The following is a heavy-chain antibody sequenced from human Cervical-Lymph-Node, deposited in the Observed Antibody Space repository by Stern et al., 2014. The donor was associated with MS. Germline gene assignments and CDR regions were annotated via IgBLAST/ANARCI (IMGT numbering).Heavy chain of an antibody. CDR1: GFVFRRYA. CDR2: ISYDGIDK. CDR3: AKGGSGSYLD. J-gene: IGHJ4*02. V-gene: IGHV3-30*04. Sequence: VQLVESGGGVVQPGRSLRLSCAASGFVFRRYALHWVRQAPGKGLEWVALISYDGIDKCYTDSVKGRFTVSRDNSNNTVDLEMNSLRLEDTAVYYCAKGGSGSYLDWGQGSLVTVSS. D-gene: IGHD1-26*01.